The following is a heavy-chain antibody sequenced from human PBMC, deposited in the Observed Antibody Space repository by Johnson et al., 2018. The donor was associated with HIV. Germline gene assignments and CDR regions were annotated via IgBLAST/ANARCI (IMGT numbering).Heavy chain of an antibody. V-gene: IGHV3-30*02. CDR1: GFNFSNYG. CDR3: AGQVRAFDI. J-gene: IGHJ3*02. D-gene: IGHD6-19*01. CDR2: IRSDGSKK. Sequence: QVQLVESGGGVVQPGGSLRLSCAASGFNFSNYGIHWVRQAPGKGLEWVAFIRSDGSKKYYADSMKGRFTISRDNSKNTMSMQMKSLRAEDTAVYCCAGQVRAFDIWGQGTMVTVSS.